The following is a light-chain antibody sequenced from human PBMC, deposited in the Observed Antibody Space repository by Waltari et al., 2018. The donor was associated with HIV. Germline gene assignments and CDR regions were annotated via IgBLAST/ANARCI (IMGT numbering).Light chain of an antibody. V-gene: IGLV1-40*01. CDR3: QSYDSSLSVWV. CDR1: SSNIGAYYA. CDR2: GNS. J-gene: IGLJ3*02. Sequence: HSVLTQPPSVSGAPGQKVTISCTGSSSNIGAYYAVHWYQQLPGTAPRLLIHGNSYRPSGVPDRFSGSKSGTSASLAITGLLAEDEADYYCQSYDSSLSVWVFGGGTKLTVL.